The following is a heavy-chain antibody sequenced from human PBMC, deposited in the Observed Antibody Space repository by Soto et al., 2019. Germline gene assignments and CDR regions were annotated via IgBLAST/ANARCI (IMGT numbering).Heavy chain of an antibody. CDR2: IAAESGNA. V-gene: IGHV1-58*01. CDR3: AASLFRVRREGMDV. Sequence: GQRLEYIGWIAAESGNANYAQEFQERVTFARDLSTGTAYMELSNLSSDDSAVYYCAASLFRVRREGMDVWGRGTTVTVSS. J-gene: IGHJ6*02.